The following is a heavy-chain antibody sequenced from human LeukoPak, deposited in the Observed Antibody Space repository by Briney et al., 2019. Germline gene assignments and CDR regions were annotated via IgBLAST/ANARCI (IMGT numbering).Heavy chain of an antibody. J-gene: IGHJ4*02. V-gene: IGHV1-46*01. D-gene: IGHD5-18*01. CDR1: GYTFTSYG. Sequence: ASVKVSCKASGYTFTSYGISWVRQAPGQGLEWMGIINPSGGSTSYAQKFQGRVTMTRGTSTSTVYMELSSLRSEDTAVYYCARDRGRDTAMSDYWGQGTLVTVSS. CDR2: INPSGGST. CDR3: ARDRGRDTAMSDY.